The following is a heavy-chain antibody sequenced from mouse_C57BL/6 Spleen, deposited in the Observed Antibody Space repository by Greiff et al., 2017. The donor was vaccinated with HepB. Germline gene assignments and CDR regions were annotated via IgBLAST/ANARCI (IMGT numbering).Heavy chain of an antibody. V-gene: IGHV5-6*01. J-gene: IGHJ1*03. CDR3: ARLLRYFDV. D-gene: IGHD5-1*01. CDR1: GFTFSSYG. Sequence: EVQGVESGGDLVKPGGSLKLSCAASGFTFSSYGMSWVRQTPDKRLEWVATISSGGSYTYYPASVKGRFTISRDNAKNTLYLQMSSLKSEDTAMYYCARLLRYFDVWGTGTTVTVSS. CDR2: ISSGGSYT.